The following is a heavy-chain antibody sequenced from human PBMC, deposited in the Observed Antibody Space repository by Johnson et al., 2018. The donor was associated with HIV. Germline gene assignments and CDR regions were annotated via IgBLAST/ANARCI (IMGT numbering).Heavy chain of an antibody. D-gene: IGHD5-24*01. CDR2: IGTAGDT. CDR3: ARDGPWLQSQRDAFDV. Sequence: VQLVESGGGLVQPGGSLRLSCAASGFTFSSYDMHWVRQATGKGLEWVSAIGTAGDTYYPGSVKGRFTISRDNSKNTLYLQMNSLRAEDTAVYYCARDGPWLQSQRDAFDVWGRGTMVTVSS. J-gene: IGHJ3*01. CDR1: GFTFSSYD. V-gene: IGHV3-13*01.